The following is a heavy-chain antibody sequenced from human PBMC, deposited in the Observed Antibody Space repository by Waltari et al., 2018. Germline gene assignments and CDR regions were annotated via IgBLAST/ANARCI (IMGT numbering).Heavy chain of an antibody. CDR2: INHSGST. CDR1: GGSFSGYY. J-gene: IGHJ2*01. V-gene: IGHV4-34*01. CDR3: ARGLLRTNWAPRYFDL. Sequence: QVQLQQWGAGLLKPSETLSLTCAVYGGSFSGYYWSWIRQPPGKGLEWIGEINHSGSTNYNPSLKSRVTISVDTSKNQFSLKLSSVTAADTAVYYCARGLLRTNWAPRYFDLWGRGTLVTVSS. D-gene: IGHD7-27*01.